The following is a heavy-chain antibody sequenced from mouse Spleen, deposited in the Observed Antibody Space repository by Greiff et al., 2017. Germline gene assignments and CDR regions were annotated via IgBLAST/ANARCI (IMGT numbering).Heavy chain of an antibody. Sequence: QVQLQQSGAELARPGASVKLSCKASGYTFTSYGISWVKQRTGQGLEWIGEIYPRSGNTYYNEKFKGKATLTADKSSSTAYMELRSLTSEDSAVYFCARGGFYYYGSSFYWYFDVWGTGTTVTVSS. D-gene: IGHD1-1*01. V-gene: IGHV1-81*01. CDR1: GYTFTSYG. J-gene: IGHJ1*03. CDR3: ARGGFYYYGSSFYWYFDV. CDR2: IYPRSGNT.